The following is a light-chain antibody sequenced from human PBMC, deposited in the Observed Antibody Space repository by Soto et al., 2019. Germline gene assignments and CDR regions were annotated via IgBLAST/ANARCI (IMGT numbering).Light chain of an antibody. J-gene: IGKJ4*01. Sequence: DIQLTQSPSFLSASVGDRVTITCRASQGLSSSLAWYQQRPGKAPQLLIYPASTLQSGVPSRFSGSGSGTEFTLTISSLQPEDFATYYCQQYDSYPLTFGGGTKVDIK. CDR3: QQYDSYPLT. CDR1: QGLSSS. V-gene: IGKV1-9*01. CDR2: PAS.